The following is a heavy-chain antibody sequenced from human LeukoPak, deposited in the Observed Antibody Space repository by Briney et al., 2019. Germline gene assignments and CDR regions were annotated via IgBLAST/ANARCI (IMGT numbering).Heavy chain of an antibody. V-gene: IGHV4-61*02. CDR2: IYTSGST. CDR3: ARTWELDAFDI. Sequence: SQTLSLTCTVSGGSISSGSYYWSWIRQPAGKGLEWIGRIYTSGSTNYNPSLKSRVTISVDTSKNQFSLKLSSVTAADTAVYYCARTWELDAFDIWGQGTMATVSS. CDR1: GGSISSGSYY. D-gene: IGHD1-26*01. J-gene: IGHJ3*02.